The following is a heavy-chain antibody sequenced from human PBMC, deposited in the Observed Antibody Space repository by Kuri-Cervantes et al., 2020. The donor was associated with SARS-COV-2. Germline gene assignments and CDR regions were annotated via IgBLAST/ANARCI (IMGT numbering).Heavy chain of an antibody. CDR2: INWNGGST. CDR1: GFIFSSHS. CDR3: ARGDRYGDYQTFDY. Sequence: GESLKISCAASGFIFSSHSMNWVRQAPGKGLEWVSGINWNGGSTGYADSVKGRFTISRDNAKNSLYLQMNSLRAEDTALYYCARGDRYGDYQTFDYWGQGTLVTVSS. V-gene: IGHV3-20*04. D-gene: IGHD4-17*01. J-gene: IGHJ4*02.